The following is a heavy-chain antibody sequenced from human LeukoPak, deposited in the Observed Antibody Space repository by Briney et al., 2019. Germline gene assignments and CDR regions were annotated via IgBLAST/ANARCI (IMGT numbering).Heavy chain of an antibody. D-gene: IGHD6-19*01. CDR1: GFTFSSYA. CDR3: ARSQWLVFRY. J-gene: IGHJ4*02. CDR2: ISGSGGST. Sequence: GGSLRLSCAASGFTFSSYAMSWVRQAPGKGLEWVSAISGSGGSTNYADSVKGRFTISRDTSKNTLYLQMNSLRAEDTAVYYCARSQWLVFRYWGQGTLVTVSS. V-gene: IGHV3-23*01.